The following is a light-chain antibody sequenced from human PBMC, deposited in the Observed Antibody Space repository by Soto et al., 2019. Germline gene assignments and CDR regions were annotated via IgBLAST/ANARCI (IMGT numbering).Light chain of an antibody. CDR1: QSVSSN. CDR3: QQYRT. CDR2: GAS. Sequence: EIVLTQSPVTLSVSPGERATLSCRASQSVSSNLAWYQQKPGQAPRLLIYGASTRANGVPARFSGGGSGTEFTLTISSLQSEDFALYYCQQYRTSGQGTKVEIK. J-gene: IGKJ1*01. V-gene: IGKV3-15*01.